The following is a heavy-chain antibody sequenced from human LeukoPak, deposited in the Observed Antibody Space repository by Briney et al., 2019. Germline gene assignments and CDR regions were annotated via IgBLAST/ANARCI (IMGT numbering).Heavy chain of an antibody. D-gene: IGHD2-21*02. V-gene: IGHV1-18*01. CDR1: GYTFTSYG. CDR2: ISAYNGNT. CDR3: ARLAGSKATAIRAYAFDI. J-gene: IGHJ3*02. Sequence: GASVKVSCKASGYTFTSYGISWVRQAPGQGLEWMGWISAYNGNTNYAQKLQGRVTMTKDKSTSKAYLELRSLRSDDTAVYYCARLAGSKATAIRAYAFDIWGQGTMVTVSS.